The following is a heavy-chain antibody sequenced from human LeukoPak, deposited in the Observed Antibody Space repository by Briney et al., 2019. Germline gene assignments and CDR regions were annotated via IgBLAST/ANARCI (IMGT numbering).Heavy chain of an antibody. CDR3: ASYDSSGCLDY. J-gene: IGHJ4*02. V-gene: IGHV3-48*04. CDR2: ISSSGSTI. D-gene: IGHD3-22*01. CDR1: GFTFSSYS. Sequence: GGSLRLSCAASGFTFSSYSMNWARQAPGKGLEWVSYISSSGSTIYYADSVKGRFTISRDNAKNSLYLQMNSLRAEDTAVYYCASYDSSGCLDYWGQGTLVTVSS.